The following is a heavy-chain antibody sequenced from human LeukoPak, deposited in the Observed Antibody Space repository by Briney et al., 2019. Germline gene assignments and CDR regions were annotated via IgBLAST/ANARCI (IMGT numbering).Heavy chain of an antibody. J-gene: IGHJ6*03. CDR2: LDESGRP. V-gene: IGHV4-39*07. CDR1: GGCIRSGDHH. D-gene: IGHD2-15*01. Sequence: SETLSLTCSVSGGCIRSGDHHWAWVRQPPGKGLEFIGSLDESGRPYYNRPLKSRVSISGDTSGKQFSLNLTSVTAADTAVYFCARDLGGYPFFMDVWGRGTTVIVSS. CDR3: ARDLGGYPFFMDV.